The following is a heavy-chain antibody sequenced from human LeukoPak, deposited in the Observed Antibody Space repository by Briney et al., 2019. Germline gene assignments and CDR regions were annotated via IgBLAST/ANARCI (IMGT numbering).Heavy chain of an antibody. Sequence: ASVKVSCKASGYTFTSYYMHWVRQAPGQGLEWMGIINPSGGSTSYAQKFQGRVTMTRDTSTSTVYMELSSLRSEDTAVYYCARVRGVYCSSTSCYFDYWGQGTLVTVSS. CDR3: ARVRGVYCSSTSCYFDY. V-gene: IGHV1-46*01. D-gene: IGHD2-2*01. J-gene: IGHJ4*02. CDR2: INPSGGST. CDR1: GYTFTSYY.